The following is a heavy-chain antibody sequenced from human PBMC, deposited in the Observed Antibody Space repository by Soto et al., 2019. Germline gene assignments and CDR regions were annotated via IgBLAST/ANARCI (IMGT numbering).Heavy chain of an antibody. D-gene: IGHD2-15*01. V-gene: IGHV4-30-4*01. CDR3: ARGRYCLTGRCFPNWFDS. CDR1: GDSISSVGYF. CDR2: IYKSATT. J-gene: IGHJ5*01. Sequence: QVQLVESGPGLVKPSQTLSLTCSVSGDSISSVGYFWAWIRQPPGQALEYIGYIYKSATTYYNPSFESRVAISLDTSKSQFSLNVPSVTAADTAVYFCARGRYCLTGRCFPNWFDSWGQGTLVTVSS.